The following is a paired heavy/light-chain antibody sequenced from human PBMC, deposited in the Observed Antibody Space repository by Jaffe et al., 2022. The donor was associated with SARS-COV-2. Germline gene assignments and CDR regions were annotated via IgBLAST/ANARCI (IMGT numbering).Heavy chain of an antibody. V-gene: IGHV3-48*01. CDR3: ARDGGDNFNYWFGY. CDR2: ISSSGVIV. D-gene: IGHD2-8*02. Sequence: EVQLVESGGDLVQPGGSLRLSCAASGFTFSSYSMNWVRHAPGKGLEWISHISSSGVIVYADSVKGRFTISRDNAKNSVFLQMKSLRAEDTAVYYCARDGGDNFNYWFGYWGQGTLVTVSS. J-gene: IGHJ4*02. CDR1: GFTFSSYS.
Light chain of an antibody. CDR2: DTF. CDR3: QQRNQWPRT. V-gene: IGKV3-11*01. Sequence: EIVLTQSPATLSLPAGERVTLSCRASLNIGSDLAWYQHKPGQAPRLLIYDTFNRATGIPARFSGSGSGTDFTLTISSLEAEDFAVYFCQQRNQWPRTFGQGTKVEIK. CDR1: LNIGSD. J-gene: IGKJ1*01.